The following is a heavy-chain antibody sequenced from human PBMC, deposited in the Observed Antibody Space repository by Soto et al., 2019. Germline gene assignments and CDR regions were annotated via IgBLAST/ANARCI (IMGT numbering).Heavy chain of an antibody. CDR3: AREGGAYSGYDWGDAFDI. CDR1: GYSFTSYW. D-gene: IGHD5-12*01. CDR2: IYPGDSDT. J-gene: IGHJ3*02. Sequence: GESLKISCKGSGYSFTSYWIGWVRQMPGKGLEWMGIIYPGDSDTRYSPSFQGQVTISADKSISTAYLQWSSLKASDTAMYYCAREGGAYSGYDWGDAFDIWGQGTMVTVSS. V-gene: IGHV5-51*01.